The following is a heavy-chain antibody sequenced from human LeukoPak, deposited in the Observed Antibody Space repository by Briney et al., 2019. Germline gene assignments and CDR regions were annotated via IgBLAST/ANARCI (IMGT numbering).Heavy chain of an antibody. J-gene: IGHJ4*02. CDR3: ARNIEWLALDY. CDR2: ISLTGQT. Sequence: ASGTLSHTCGVSGGSISGTNWWSWVRQPPGQGLEWIGEISLTGQTNYNPSLNGRVTMPLDKSSNQLSLNLTSVTAADTAVYYCARNIEWLALDYWCQGTLVTVSS. D-gene: IGHD6-19*01. V-gene: IGHV4-4*02. CDR1: GGSISGTNW.